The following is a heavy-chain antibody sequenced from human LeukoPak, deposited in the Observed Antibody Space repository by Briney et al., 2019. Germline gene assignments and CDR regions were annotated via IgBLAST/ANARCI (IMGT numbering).Heavy chain of an antibody. CDR2: IKQDGSEK. Sequence: GGSLRLSCAASGFTFSSYWMSWVRQAPGKGLEWVANIKQDGSEKYYVDSVKGRFTISRDNAKNSLYLQMNSLRAEDTAVYYCARDWTGHTVTTYYFDYWGQGTLVTVSS. CDR3: ARDWTGHTVTTYYFDY. D-gene: IGHD4-17*01. V-gene: IGHV3-7*01. CDR1: GFTFSSYW. J-gene: IGHJ4*02.